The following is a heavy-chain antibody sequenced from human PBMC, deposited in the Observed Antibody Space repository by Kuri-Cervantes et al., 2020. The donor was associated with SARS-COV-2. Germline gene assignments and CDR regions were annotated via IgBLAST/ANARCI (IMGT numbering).Heavy chain of an antibody. Sequence: SVKVSCKASGFTFTSSAVQWVRQARGQRLEWIGWIVVGSGNTNYAQKFQERVTITRDMSTSTAYMELSSLRSEDTAVYYCARDRFSYYYGSGSYSDYWGQGTLVTVSS. CDR1: GFTFTSSA. CDR3: ARDRFSYYYGSGSYSDY. V-gene: IGHV1-58*01. D-gene: IGHD3-10*01. CDR2: IVVGSGNT. J-gene: IGHJ4*02.